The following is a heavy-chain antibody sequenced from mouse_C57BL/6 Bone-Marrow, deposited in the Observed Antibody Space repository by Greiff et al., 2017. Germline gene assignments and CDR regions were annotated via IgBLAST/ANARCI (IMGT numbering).Heavy chain of an antibody. D-gene: IGHD1-1*01. Sequence: VKVIESGPGLVAPSQSLSITCTVSGFSLTSYGVHWVRQPPGKGLEWLVVIWSDGSTTYNSALKSRLSISKDNSKSQVFLKMNSLQTDDTAMYYCARHNYGFYAMDYWGQGTSVTVSS. CDR2: IWSDGST. J-gene: IGHJ4*01. V-gene: IGHV2-6-1*01. CDR1: GFSLTSYG. CDR3: ARHNYGFYAMDY.